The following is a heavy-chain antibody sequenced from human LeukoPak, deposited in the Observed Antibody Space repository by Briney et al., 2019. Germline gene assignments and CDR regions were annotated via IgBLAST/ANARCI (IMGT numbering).Heavy chain of an antibody. CDR1: GYTFTGYY. Sequence: ASVKVSCKASGYTFTGYYMHWVRQAPGQGLEWMGWINPNSGGTNYAQKFQGRVTMTRDTSISTAYMELSRLRSDDTAVYYCARAYYYDSSGYYYFLRSEYYLDYWGQGTLVTVSS. D-gene: IGHD3-22*01. V-gene: IGHV1-2*02. J-gene: IGHJ4*02. CDR3: ARAYYYDSSGYYYFLRSEYYLDY. CDR2: INPNSGGT.